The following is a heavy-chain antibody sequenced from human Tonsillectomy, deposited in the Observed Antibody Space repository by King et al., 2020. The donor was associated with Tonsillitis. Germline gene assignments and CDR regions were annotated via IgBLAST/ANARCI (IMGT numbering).Heavy chain of an antibody. CDR2: IIGDGGST. J-gene: IGHJ6*03. CDR1: GFTFDDYA. CDR3: AQSRSYYDFWSGSQDYYYMDV. Sequence: VQLVESGGGVVQPGGSLRLSCAASGFTFDDYAMHWVRQAPGKGLEWVSLIIGDGGSTYYADSVKGRFTISRDNSKNSPYLQMNRLRTEDTALYYCAQSRSYYDFWSGSQDYYYMDVWGKGTTVTVSS. V-gene: IGHV3-43*02. D-gene: IGHD3-3*01.